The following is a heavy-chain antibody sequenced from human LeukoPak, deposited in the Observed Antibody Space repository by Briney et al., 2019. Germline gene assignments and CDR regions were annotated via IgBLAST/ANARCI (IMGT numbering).Heavy chain of an antibody. CDR3: ARDRGGGGYYFDY. V-gene: IGHV4-59*01. CDR1: GGSISGYY. Sequence: SETLSLTCTVSGGSISGYYWSWLRQPPGKGLEYIGYIYYTGSVTYSPSLKSRVTISVDTSKNQFSLKLTSVTAADTAVYYCARDRGGGGYYFDYWGQGTLVTVSS. J-gene: IGHJ4*02. CDR2: IYYTGSV. D-gene: IGHD1-26*01.